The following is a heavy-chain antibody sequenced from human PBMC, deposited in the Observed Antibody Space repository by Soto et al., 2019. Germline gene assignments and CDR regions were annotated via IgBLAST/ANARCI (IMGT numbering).Heavy chain of an antibody. V-gene: IGHV3-23*01. D-gene: IGHD2-15*01. Sequence: PGGSLRLSCAASGFTFSSYAMSWVRQAPGKGLEWVSAISGSGGSTYYADSVKGRFTISRDNAKNTLYLQMNSLRAEDTAVYYCARDGVVVAEVPRYWGKGTLVTVSS. CDR2: ISGSGGST. CDR3: ARDGVVVAEVPRY. J-gene: IGHJ4*02. CDR1: GFTFSSYA.